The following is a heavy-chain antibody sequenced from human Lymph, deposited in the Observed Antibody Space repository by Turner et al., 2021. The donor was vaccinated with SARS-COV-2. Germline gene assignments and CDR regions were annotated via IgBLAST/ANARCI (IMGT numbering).Heavy chain of an antibody. J-gene: IGHJ5*02. CDR1: GFTVSSNY. CDR2: IYPGGST. Sequence: EVQVVESGGGLVQPGGSLRLSCAASGFTVSSNYMTWVRQVPGKGLEWVSIIYPGGSTYYADSVKGRFTISRDNSKNTLYLQMNSLRAEDTAVYYCARVYGDYVPWGQGTLVTVSS. V-gene: IGHV3-66*01. D-gene: IGHD4-17*01. CDR3: ARVYGDYVP.